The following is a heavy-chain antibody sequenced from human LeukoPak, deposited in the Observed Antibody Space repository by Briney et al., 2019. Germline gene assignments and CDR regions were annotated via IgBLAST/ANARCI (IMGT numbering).Heavy chain of an antibody. CDR2: INHSGST. CDR3: ARVRTDSRGWYHFDY. D-gene: IGHD6-19*01. CDR1: GGSFSDYY. J-gene: IGHJ4*02. Sequence: SETLSLTCAVYGGSFSDYYWSWIRQPPGKGLEWIGEINHSGSTNCNPSLKSRVTISVDTSKNQFSLKLSSVTAADTAVYYCARVRTDSRGWYHFDYWGQGTLVTVSS. V-gene: IGHV4-34*01.